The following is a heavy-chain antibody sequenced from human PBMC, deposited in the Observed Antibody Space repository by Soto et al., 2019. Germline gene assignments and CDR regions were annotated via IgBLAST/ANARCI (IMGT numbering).Heavy chain of an antibody. D-gene: IGHD3-22*01. CDR1: GYTFTSYD. Sequence: GASVKVSCKASGYTFTSYDINWVRQATGQGLEWMGWMNPNSGGTNYAQKFQGRVTMTRDTSISTAYMELSRLRSDDTAVYYCARATYYYDSSGYYPPLPNAFDIWGLGTMVTVSS. CDR2: MNPNSGGT. CDR3: ARATYYYDSSGYYPPLPNAFDI. J-gene: IGHJ3*02. V-gene: IGHV1-2*02.